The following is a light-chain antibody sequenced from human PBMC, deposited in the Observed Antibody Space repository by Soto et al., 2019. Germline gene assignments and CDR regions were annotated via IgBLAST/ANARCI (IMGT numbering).Light chain of an antibody. CDR1: QDITYY. V-gene: IGKV1-33*01. J-gene: IGKJ2*01. CDR3: QQYDNIPYT. Sequence: DIQMTQSPPSLSASVGDRVTITCQASQDITYYLNWFQQTPGRAPKLLIYDASNMKTGVPSRFSGIRSGTDFTFTISSLQPEGVATYYCQQYDNIPYTFGQGTKLEI. CDR2: DAS.